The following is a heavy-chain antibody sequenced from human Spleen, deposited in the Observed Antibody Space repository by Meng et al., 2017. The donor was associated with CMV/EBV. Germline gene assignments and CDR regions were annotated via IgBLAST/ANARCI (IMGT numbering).Heavy chain of an antibody. CDR3: ARVNGYKVSMDV. V-gene: IGHV3-30*02. CDR1: GFTFSSYG. J-gene: IGHJ6*02. Sequence: GESLKISCAASGFTFSSYGMHWVRQAPGKGLEWVAFIRYDGSNKYYADSVKGRFTISRDNSKNTLYLQMNSLRAEDTAVYYCARVNGYKVSMDVWGQGTTVTVSS. CDR2: IRYDGSNK. D-gene: IGHD1-14*01.